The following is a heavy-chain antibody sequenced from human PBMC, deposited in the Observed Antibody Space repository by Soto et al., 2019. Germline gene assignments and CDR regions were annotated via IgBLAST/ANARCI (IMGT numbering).Heavy chain of an antibody. J-gene: IGHJ6*03. V-gene: IGHV6-1*01. CDR3: SGTTSPHWYYMVV. Sequence: SQTLSLTCAISGDSVSSNSAAWNWIRQSPSRGLEWLGRTYYRSRWYNDYTVSVKSRITVNPDTSKNQFSLHLNSVTPEATAVHFYSGTTSPHWYYMVVWDKGPTVTV. CDR2: TYYRSRWYN. D-gene: IGHD1-7*01. CDR1: GDSVSSNSAA.